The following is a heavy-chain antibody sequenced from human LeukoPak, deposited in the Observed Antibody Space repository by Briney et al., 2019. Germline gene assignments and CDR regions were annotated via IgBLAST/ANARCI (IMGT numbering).Heavy chain of an antibody. V-gene: IGHV3-23*01. D-gene: IGHD3-10*01. CDR2: LRGGGDSR. CDR1: GFAFSNYA. J-gene: IGHJ4*02. Sequence: GGSLRLSCAASGFAFSNYAMSWVRQAPGKGLEWVSSLRGGGDSRYYADSVRGRFTISRDNPKNTLYLQMNSLRAEDTAVYYCAKAVRSMVTGGGYFDSWGQGTLVTVSS. CDR3: AKAVRSMVTGGGYFDS.